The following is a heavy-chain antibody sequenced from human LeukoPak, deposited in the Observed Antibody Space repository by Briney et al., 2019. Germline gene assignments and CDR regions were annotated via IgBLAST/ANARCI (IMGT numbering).Heavy chain of an antibody. J-gene: IGHJ5*02. CDR1: GGSISSYY. CDR2: IYYSGST. Sequence: SETLSLTCTVSGGSISSYYWSWIRQPPGKGLEWIGYIYYSGSTYYNPSLRSRVTISVDTSKNQFSLKLSSVTAADTAVYYCASGSRNICHYCWFDPWGQGTLVTVSS. D-gene: IGHD2-15*01. V-gene: IGHV4-59*12. CDR3: ASGSRNICHYCWFDP.